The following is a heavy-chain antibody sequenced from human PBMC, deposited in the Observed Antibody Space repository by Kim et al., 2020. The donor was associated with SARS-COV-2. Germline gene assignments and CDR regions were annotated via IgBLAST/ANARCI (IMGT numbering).Heavy chain of an antibody. CDR1: GFNFADYV. D-gene: IGHD6-19*01. V-gene: IGHV3-43*02. Sequence: GGSLRLSCVTSGFNFADYVIHWVRQLPGKGLEWVSLISRDGGDSYYADSVKGRFTISRDNSKKSVYLQMNSLRAEDTAFYYCSQGRQWLRRNWGQGTQVTVSS. CDR3: SQGRQWLRRN. CDR2: ISRDGGDS. J-gene: IGHJ4*02.